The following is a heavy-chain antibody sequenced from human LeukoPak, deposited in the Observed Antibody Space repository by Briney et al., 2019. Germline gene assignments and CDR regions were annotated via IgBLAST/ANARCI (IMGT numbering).Heavy chain of an antibody. CDR2: INPNSGGT. V-gene: IGHV1-2*02. D-gene: IGHD3-16*01. CDR3: ARGMIPILYAEYFQH. CDR1: GYTFTGYC. J-gene: IGHJ1*01. Sequence: GASVKVSCKASGYTFTGYCMHWVRQAPGQGLEWMGWINPNSGGTNYAQKFQGRVTMTRDTSISTAYMELSRLRSDDTAVYYCARGMIPILYAEYFQHWGQGTLVTVSS.